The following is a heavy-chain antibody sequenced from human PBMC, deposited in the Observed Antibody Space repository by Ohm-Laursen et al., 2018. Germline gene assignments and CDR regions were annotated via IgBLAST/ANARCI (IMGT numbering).Heavy chain of an antibody. CDR2: ISWNRGSI. CDR3: AKVIDSSGYYTFADY. D-gene: IGHD3-22*01. V-gene: IGHV3-9*01. CDR1: GFNFDDYE. Sequence: SLRLSCAASGFNFDDYEMHWVRQPPGKGLEWVSGISWNRGSITYADSVKGRFTISRDNAKNSLYLQMNSLRTEDTAFYYCAKVIDSSGYYTFADYWGQGTLVTVSS. J-gene: IGHJ4*02.